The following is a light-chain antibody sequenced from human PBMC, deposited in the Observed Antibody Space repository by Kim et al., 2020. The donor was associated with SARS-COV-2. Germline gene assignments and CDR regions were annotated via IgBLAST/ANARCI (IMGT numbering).Light chain of an antibody. V-gene: IGLV3-1*01. CDR2: QDS. J-gene: IGLJ1*01. CDR1: KLGDKY. CDR3: QAWDSSTNYV. Sequence: VSPGQTASITCSGDKLGDKYACWYQQKPGQSPVLVIYQDSKRPSGIPERFSGSNSGNTSTLTISGTQAMDEADYYCQAWDSSTNYVFGTGTKVTVL.